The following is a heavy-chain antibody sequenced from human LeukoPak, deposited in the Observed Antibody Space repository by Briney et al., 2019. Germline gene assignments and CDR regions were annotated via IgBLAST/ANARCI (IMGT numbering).Heavy chain of an antibody. V-gene: IGHV3-30*04. J-gene: IGHJ3*02. CDR1: GFTFSSYA. Sequence: HPGRSLRLSCAASGFTFSSYAMHWVRQAPGKGLEWVAVISYDGSNKYYADSVKGRFTISRDNSKNTLYLQMNSLRAEDTAVYYCARDEVVRRVIIGGDAFDIWGQGTMVTVSS. D-gene: IGHD3-10*01. CDR2: ISYDGSNK. CDR3: ARDEVVRRVIIGGDAFDI.